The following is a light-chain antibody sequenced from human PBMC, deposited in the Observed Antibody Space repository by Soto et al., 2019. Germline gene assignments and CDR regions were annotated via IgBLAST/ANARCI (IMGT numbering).Light chain of an antibody. CDR3: QQSYNTPQT. V-gene: IGKV1-39*01. Sequence: DIQMTQSPSSLSASVGDRVTITCRASQSVNGYLNWYQQQPGKAPKLLIYGASSLQSGVPSRFSGSGSETDFTLPISSLQPEDFATYYCQQSYNTPQTFGRGTKVDIK. CDR1: QSVNGY. CDR2: GAS. J-gene: IGKJ1*01.